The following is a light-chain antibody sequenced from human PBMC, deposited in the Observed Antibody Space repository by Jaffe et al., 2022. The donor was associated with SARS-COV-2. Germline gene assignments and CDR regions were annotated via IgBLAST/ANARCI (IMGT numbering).Light chain of an antibody. CDR1: QSVSSN. CDR2: YAS. Sequence: EIVMTQSPATLSVSPGQRVTLSCRASQSVSSNLAWYQQTPGQAPRLLIYYASSRAAGVPARFSGGGSGTEFTLTISSLQSEDFAVYYCQQHDNWPLTFGGGTKVEIK. J-gene: IGKJ4*01. CDR3: QQHDNWPLT. V-gene: IGKV3-15*01.